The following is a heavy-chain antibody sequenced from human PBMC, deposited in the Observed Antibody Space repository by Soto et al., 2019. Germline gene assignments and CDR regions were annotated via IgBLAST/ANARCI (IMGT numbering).Heavy chain of an antibody. CDR3: AKSPIAAPYPGDY. CDR2: ISSSSSYI. Sequence: GGSLRLSCAASGFTFSSYSMNWVRQAPGKGLEWVSSISSSSSYIYYADSVKGRFTISRDNAKNTLYLQMNSLRAEDTAVYYCAKSPIAAPYPGDYWGQGTLVTVSS. V-gene: IGHV3-21*01. D-gene: IGHD6-6*01. CDR1: GFTFSSYS. J-gene: IGHJ4*02.